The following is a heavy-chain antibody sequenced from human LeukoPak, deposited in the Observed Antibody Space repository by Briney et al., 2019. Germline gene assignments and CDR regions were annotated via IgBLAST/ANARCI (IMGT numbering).Heavy chain of an antibody. Sequence: PSETLSLTCTVSGGSISSGSYYWSWIRQPAGKGLEWIGYIYYSGSTNYNPSLKSRVTISVDTSKNQFSLKLSSVTAADTAVYYCARWDIVATTFGYWGQGTLVTVSS. D-gene: IGHD5-12*01. CDR1: GGSISSGSYY. V-gene: IGHV4-61*10. CDR2: IYYSGST. CDR3: ARWDIVATTFGY. J-gene: IGHJ4*02.